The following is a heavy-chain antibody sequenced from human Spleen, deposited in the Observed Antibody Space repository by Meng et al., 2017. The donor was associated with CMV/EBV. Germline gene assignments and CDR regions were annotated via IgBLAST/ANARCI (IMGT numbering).Heavy chain of an antibody. CDR2: IYADDSNT. V-gene: IGHV5-51*01. D-gene: IGHD3/OR15-3a*01. J-gene: IGHJ4*01. CDR3: ASAVNFGGTFDY. CDR1: GYNFNDYW. Sequence: GGSLRLSCKASGYNFNDYWIAWVRQKPGDGLDCMGLIYADDSNTRYSPSFEGQVTISADKSISTAHLQWSSLKASDTAMYYCASAVNFGGTFDYWGHGTLVTVSS.